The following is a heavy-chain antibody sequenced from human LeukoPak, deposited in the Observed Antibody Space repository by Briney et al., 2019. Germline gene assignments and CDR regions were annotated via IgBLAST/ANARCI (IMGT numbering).Heavy chain of an antibody. CDR1: GFTFGDYA. J-gene: IGHJ4*02. Sequence: GGSLRLSCTASGFTFGDYAMTWVRQAPGKGLEWVGFIRSKVYGGTPEYAASVKGRFTISRDDSQGIAYLQMNSLKTEDTAVYYCTRGRQWLAINYFDYWGQGTLVTVSS. D-gene: IGHD6-19*01. CDR2: IRSKVYGGTP. V-gene: IGHV3-49*04. CDR3: TRGRQWLAINYFDY.